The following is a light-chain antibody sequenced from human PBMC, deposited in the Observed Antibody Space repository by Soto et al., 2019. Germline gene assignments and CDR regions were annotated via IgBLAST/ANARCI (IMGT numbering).Light chain of an antibody. CDR3: CSYAGSRV. CDR2: EGS. Sequence: QSALTQPASVSGSPGQSITISCTGTSSDVGSYNLVSWYQQHPGKAPKLMIYEGSKRPSGVSNRFSGSNSGNTASLTISGLQPEDEADYYCCSYAGSRVFGGGTKVTVL. V-gene: IGLV2-23*01. CDR1: SSDVGSYNL. J-gene: IGLJ3*02.